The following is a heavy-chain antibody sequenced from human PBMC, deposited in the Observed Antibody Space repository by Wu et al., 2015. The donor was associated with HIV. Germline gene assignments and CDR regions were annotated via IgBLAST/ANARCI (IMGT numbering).Heavy chain of an antibody. CDR1: GYTFSRHY. J-gene: IGHJ1*01. V-gene: IGHV1-46*01. CDR2: INPSDGHT. Sequence: QVQLLQSGAEVKRPGASVKLSCKASGYTFSRHYIHWVRQAPGQGLEWMGIINPSDGHTDYARKFQGRVTVTRDTSTTTVYMQLSSLTSEDTAVYYCARMGRGDGGVVATWFRPRGGQG. CDR3: ARMGRGDGGVVATWFRPR. D-gene: IGHD2-15*01.